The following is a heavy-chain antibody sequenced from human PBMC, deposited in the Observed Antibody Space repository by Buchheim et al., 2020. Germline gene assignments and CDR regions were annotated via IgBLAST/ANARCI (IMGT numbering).Heavy chain of an antibody. J-gene: IGHJ5*02. CDR1: GDSISSSSYY. CDR3: AGHFLSGTTWRNWFDP. Sequence: QLQLQESGPGLVKPSETLSLTCIVSGDSISSSSYYWGWIRQPPGKGLEWIGSIFYSGRTYYNPSLKSRVTISVATSKNQFSLKLSSVTAADTAVYSCAGHFLSGTTWRNWFDPWGQGTL. V-gene: IGHV4-39*01. D-gene: IGHD3-3*01. CDR2: IFYSGRT.